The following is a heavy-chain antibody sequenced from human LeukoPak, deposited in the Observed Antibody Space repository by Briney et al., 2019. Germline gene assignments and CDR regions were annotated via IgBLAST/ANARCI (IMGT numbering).Heavy chain of an antibody. D-gene: IGHD5-12*01. J-gene: IGHJ4*02. CDR1: GISFEDYA. CDR3: AKDISGYDVDN. V-gene: IGHV3-9*01. CDR2: ISWNSGSI. Sequence: GGSLRLSCAASGISFEDYAMHWVRQAPGKGLEWVSGISWNSGSIGYADSVKGRFTISRDNAKNSLYLQMNSMRAEDTALYYCAKDISGYDVDNWGQGTLVTVSS.